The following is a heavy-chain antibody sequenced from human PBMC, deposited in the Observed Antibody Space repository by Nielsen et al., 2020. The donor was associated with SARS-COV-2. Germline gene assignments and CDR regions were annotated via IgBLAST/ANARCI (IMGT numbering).Heavy chain of an antibody. V-gene: IGHV3-33*01. D-gene: IGHD1-26*01. CDR2: IWYDGSNK. CDR3: ARDVLVGAALDY. CDR1: GFTFSSYG. Sequence: GGSLRLSCAASGFTFSSYGMHWVRQAPGKGPEWVAVIWYDGSNKYYADSVKGRFTISRDNSKNTLYLQMNSLRAEDTAVYYCARDVLVGAALDYWGQGTLVTVSS. J-gene: IGHJ4*02.